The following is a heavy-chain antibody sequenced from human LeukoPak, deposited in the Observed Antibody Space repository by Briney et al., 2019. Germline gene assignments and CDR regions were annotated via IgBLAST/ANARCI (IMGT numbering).Heavy chain of an antibody. D-gene: IGHD6-19*01. Sequence: ASVKVSCKASGYTFTSYYMHWVRQAPGQGLEWMGIINPSGGSTSYAQKFQGRVTMTRDMSTSTVYMELSSLRSEDTAVYYCARSEGSGWYDPWGQGTLVTVSS. CDR3: ARSEGSGWYDP. CDR1: GYTFTSYY. V-gene: IGHV1-46*01. J-gene: IGHJ5*02. CDR2: INPSGGST.